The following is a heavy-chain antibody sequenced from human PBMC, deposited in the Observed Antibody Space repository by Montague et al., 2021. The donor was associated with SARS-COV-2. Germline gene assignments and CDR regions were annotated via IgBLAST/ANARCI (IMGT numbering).Heavy chain of an antibody. V-gene: IGHV4-59*08. Sequence: SETLSLTCTVSGVVAPRRCSEGHTPYPPVTSLSLMSFYYNEKTKYNPSLQSRVTISIDTSENQFSLRLNSVTAADTAVDFCARGWAFDPWGKGRLVTCSS. CDR3: ARGWAFDP. J-gene: IGHJ3*01. D-gene: IGHD6-19*01. CDR2: FYYNEKT. CDR1: GVVAPRRC.